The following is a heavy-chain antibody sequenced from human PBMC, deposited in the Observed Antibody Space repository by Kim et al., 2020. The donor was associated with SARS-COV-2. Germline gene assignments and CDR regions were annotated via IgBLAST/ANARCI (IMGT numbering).Heavy chain of an antibody. CDR3: AQDWRVSGSYDAAFDI. CDR1: GFTFSSYA. Sequence: GGSLRLSCAASGFTFSSYAMSWVRQAPGKGLEWVSAISGSGGSTYYADSVKGRFTISRDNSKNTLYLQMNSLRAEDTAVYYCAQDWRVSGSYDAAFDIWGQGPIVTVSS. V-gene: IGHV3-23*01. D-gene: IGHD1-26*01. CDR2: ISGSGGST. J-gene: IGHJ3*02.